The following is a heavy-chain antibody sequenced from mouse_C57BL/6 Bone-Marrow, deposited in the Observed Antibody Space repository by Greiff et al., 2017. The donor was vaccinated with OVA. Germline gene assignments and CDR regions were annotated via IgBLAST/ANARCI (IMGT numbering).Heavy chain of an antibody. D-gene: IGHD2-4*01. CDR3: ARRDDYDTWFAY. V-gene: IGHV1-26*01. CDR1: GYTFTDYY. J-gene: IGHJ3*01. Sequence: VQLKESGPELVKPGASVKISCKASGYTFTDYYMNWVKQSHGKSLEWIGDINPNNGGTSYNQKFKGKATLTVDKSSSTAYMELRSLTSEDSAVYYCARRDDYDTWFAYWGQGTLVTVSA. CDR2: INPNNGGT.